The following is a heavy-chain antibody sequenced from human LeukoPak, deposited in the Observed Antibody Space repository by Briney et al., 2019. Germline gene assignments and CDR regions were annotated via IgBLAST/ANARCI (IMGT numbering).Heavy chain of an antibody. V-gene: IGHV3-23*01. Sequence: PGRSLRLSCAASGFTFSSYAMSWVRQAPGKGLEWVSAISGSGGSTYYADSVKGRFTISRDNSKNTLYLQMNSLRAEDTAVYYCAKLGGRYCSSTSCYPFDYWGQGTLVTVSS. CDR2: ISGSGGST. D-gene: IGHD2-2*01. CDR3: AKLGGRYCSSTSCYPFDY. CDR1: GFTFSSYA. J-gene: IGHJ4*02.